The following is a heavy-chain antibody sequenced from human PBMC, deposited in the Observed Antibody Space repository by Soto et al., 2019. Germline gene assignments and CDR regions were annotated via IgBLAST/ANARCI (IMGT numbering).Heavy chain of an antibody. CDR3: AKAENSTSCYDY. J-gene: IGHJ4*02. V-gene: IGHV3-23*01. D-gene: IGHD2-2*01. CDR1: GFTFSSYA. CDR2: ISGSGGST. Sequence: GGSLRLSCAASGFTFSSYAMSWVRQAPGKGLEWVSAISGSGGSTYYADSVKGRFTISRDNSKNTLYLQMNSLRAEDMAVYYCAKAENSTSCYDYWGQGTLVTVSS.